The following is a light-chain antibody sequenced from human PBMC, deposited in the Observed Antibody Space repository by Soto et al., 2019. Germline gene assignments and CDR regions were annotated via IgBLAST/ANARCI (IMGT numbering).Light chain of an antibody. Sequence: EIVLTQSPATLSLSPGERATLSCRASQSVSSYLAWYQQKPGQATRLLIYDASNRATGIPARFSGSGSGTDFTLTISSLEPEDFAVYNCQHRSNWPPWTFGQGTKVEIK. CDR1: QSVSSY. CDR3: QHRSNWPPWT. J-gene: IGKJ1*01. CDR2: DAS. V-gene: IGKV3-11*01.